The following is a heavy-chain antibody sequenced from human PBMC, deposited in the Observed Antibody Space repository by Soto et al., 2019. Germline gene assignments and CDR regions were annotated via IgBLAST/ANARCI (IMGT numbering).Heavy chain of an antibody. D-gene: IGHD3-10*01. V-gene: IGHV4-59*01. CDR3: ARVWGGAFDI. CDR1: GGSISSYY. J-gene: IGHJ3*02. CDR2: IYYSGST. Sequence: ETLSLTCTVSGGSISSYYWSWIRQPPGKGLEWIGYIYYSGSTNYNPSLKSRVTISVDTSKNQFSLKLSSVTAADTAVYYCARVWGGAFDIWGQGPMVTVSS.